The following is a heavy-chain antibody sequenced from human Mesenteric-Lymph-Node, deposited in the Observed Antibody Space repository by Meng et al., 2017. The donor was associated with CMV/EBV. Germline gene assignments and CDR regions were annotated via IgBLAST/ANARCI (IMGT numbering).Heavy chain of an antibody. Sequence: GESLKISCAASGFTFTNYNMHWVRQAPGKGLEWVSYISSSSTTKYYAESVKGRFTISRDNAKNSLYLQMNSLRAEDTAVYYCTTTAHYYGSGSLETYLDFWGQGTLVTVSS. CDR2: ISSSSTTK. V-gene: IGHV3-48*04. CDR1: GFTFTNYN. D-gene: IGHD3-10*01. CDR3: TTTAHYYGSGSLETYLDF. J-gene: IGHJ4*02.